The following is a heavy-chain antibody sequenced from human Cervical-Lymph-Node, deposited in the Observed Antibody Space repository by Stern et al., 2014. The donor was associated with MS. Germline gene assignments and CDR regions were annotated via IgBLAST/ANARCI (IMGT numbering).Heavy chain of an antibody. CDR3: ARDVARKYYFDS. D-gene: IGHD2-21*01. J-gene: IGHJ4*02. CDR1: GYTFTSHY. Sequence: VQLVDSGPEVKKPGASVRVSCKAAGYTFTSHYMQWVRQAPGQGLEWMGLINPSTGSSIYAQRFQGRVAMTRDTSSTTVYLELSSLTSEETALYYCARDVARKYYFDSWGQGTLVTVSS. V-gene: IGHV1-46*01. CDR2: INPSTGSS.